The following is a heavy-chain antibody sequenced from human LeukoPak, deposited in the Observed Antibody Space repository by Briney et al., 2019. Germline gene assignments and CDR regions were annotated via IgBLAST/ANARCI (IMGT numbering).Heavy chain of an antibody. Sequence: PGGSLGLSCAASGFTFSSYSMNWVRQAPGKGLEWVSSISSSSSYIYYADSVKGRFTISRDNAKNSLYLQMNSLRAEDTAVYYCARDDEGRGTAMVLPPFDYWGQGTLVTVSS. CDR3: ARDDEGRGTAMVLPPFDY. CDR2: ISSSSSYI. CDR1: GFTFSSYS. D-gene: IGHD5-18*01. V-gene: IGHV3-21*01. J-gene: IGHJ4*02.